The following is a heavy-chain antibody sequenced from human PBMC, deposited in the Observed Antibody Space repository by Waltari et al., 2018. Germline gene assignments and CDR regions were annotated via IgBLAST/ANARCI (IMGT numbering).Heavy chain of an antibody. CDR3: AREERTSSFYYLDL. CDR1: SFPFSTYT. V-gene: IGHV3-30*04. Sequence: QGQLVESGGGVVPPGRSLRLPRMASSFPFSTYTIHWVRQAPGKGLEWVALITYNGRETHYGDSVKGRFTISRDNPKKTLYLEMSSLRPDDAGVYFCAREERTSSFYYLDLWGLGTLVTVSS. J-gene: IGHJ4*02. D-gene: IGHD2-2*01. CDR2: ITYNGRET.